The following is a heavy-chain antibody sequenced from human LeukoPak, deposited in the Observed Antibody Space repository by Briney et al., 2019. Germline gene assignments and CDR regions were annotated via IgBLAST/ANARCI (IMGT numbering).Heavy chain of an antibody. V-gene: IGHV4-4*02. J-gene: IGHJ4*02. D-gene: IGHD6-13*01. CDR2: INHSGST. CDR3: ARGRYLTTGGGAAAGFLDY. CDR1: GGSISSSYW. Sequence: PSETLSLTCAVSGGSISSSYWWSWVRQPPGKGLEWIGEINHSGSTNYNPSLKSRVTISVDTSQKQFSLRLSSVTAADTAVYYCARGRYLTTGGGAAAGFLDYWGQGTLVTVSS.